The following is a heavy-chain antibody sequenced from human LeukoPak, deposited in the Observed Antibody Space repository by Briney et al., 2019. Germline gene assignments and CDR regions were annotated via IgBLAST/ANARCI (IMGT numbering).Heavy chain of an antibody. CDR3: ARDIQWSFDP. D-gene: IGHD1-26*01. Sequence: ASVKVSCRASGYIFTSYVISWVRQAPGQGLEWMGWISTNKGNTNYAQRLRGRVTMTTDTSTSTAYMELRSLRSDDTAVYYCARDIQWSFDPWGQGTLVTVSS. V-gene: IGHV1-18*01. J-gene: IGHJ5*02. CDR1: GYIFTSYV. CDR2: ISTNKGNT.